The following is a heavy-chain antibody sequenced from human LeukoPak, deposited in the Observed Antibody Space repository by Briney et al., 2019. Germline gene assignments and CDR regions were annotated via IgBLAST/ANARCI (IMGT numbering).Heavy chain of an antibody. CDR2: IKTDGSST. D-gene: IGHD3-16*01. Sequence: GGSLRLSCAASGFTFSDCWMHWVRQAPGKGLVWVSGIKTDGSSTTYADSVKGRFTISRDNAKNTLSLQMNSLRAEDTAVYFCVTGGYAWIWGQGTLVTVSS. V-gene: IGHV3-74*01. J-gene: IGHJ4*02. CDR1: GFTFSDCW. CDR3: VTGGYAWI.